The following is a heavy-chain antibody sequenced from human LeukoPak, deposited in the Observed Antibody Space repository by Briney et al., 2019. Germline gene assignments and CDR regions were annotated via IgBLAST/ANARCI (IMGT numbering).Heavy chain of an antibody. CDR1: GGSISSSSHY. Sequence: SETLSLTCTVSGGSISSSSHYWGWIRQPPGKGLEWIGYVYYSGSTNYNPSLKSRVTISVDTSKNQFSLRLSSVTAADTAVYYCARERRDGYKVYFDYWGQGTLVTVSS. J-gene: IGHJ4*02. V-gene: IGHV4-61*01. D-gene: IGHD5-24*01. CDR2: VYYSGST. CDR3: ARERRDGYKVYFDY.